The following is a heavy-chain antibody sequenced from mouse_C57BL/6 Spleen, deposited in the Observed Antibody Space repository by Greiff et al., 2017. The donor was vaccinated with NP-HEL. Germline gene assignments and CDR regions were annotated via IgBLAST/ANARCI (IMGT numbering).Heavy chain of an antibody. CDR2: INPSTGGT. CDR3: ARLGIIDYYAMDY. D-gene: IGHD1-1*01. Sequence: VQLQQSGPELVKPGASVKISCKASGYSFTGYYMNWVKQSPEKSLEWIGEINPSTGGTTYNQKFKATATLTVDKSSSTAYMQLKSLTSEDSAVYYCARLGIIDYYAMDYWGQGTSVTVSS. CDR1: GYSFTGYY. V-gene: IGHV1-42*01. J-gene: IGHJ4*01.